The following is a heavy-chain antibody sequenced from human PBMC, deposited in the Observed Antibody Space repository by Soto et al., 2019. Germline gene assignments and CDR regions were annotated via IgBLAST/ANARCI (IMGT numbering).Heavy chain of an antibody. V-gene: IGHV1-8*01. Sequence: QVQLVQSGAEVKKPGASVKVSCKASGYTFTSYDINWVRQATGQGLEWMGWMNPNSGNTAYAKKCQGRVTMTRNTSISTAYMELSILRSEDTAVYYCAREVARGMDVWCKGTTVTVAS. J-gene: IGHJ6*04. CDR2: MNPNSGNT. CDR3: AREVARGMDV. CDR1: GYTFTSYD.